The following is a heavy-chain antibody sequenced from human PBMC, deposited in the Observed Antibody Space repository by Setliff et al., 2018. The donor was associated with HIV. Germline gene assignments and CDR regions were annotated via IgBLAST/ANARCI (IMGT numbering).Heavy chain of an antibody. CDR2: INHSGRT. CDR1: GGSFNGYS. D-gene: IGHD3-3*01. Sequence: SETLSLTCAVYGGSFNGYSWTWIRQPPGKGLEWIGGINHSGRTNYNPSLKSRVTISVDTSKNQFSLKRSSVAAGDTAVYYCARSIVPVASGYYYFEYWGQGTLVTVSS. CDR3: ARSIVPVASGYYYFEY. V-gene: IGHV4-34*01. J-gene: IGHJ4*02.